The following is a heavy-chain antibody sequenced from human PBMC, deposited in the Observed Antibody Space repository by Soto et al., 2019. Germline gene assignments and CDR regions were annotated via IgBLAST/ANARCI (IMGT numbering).Heavy chain of an antibody. CDR3: AKDLLAYCGGDCYYYYYYGMDV. CDR2: ISYDGSNK. CDR1: GFTFSSYG. J-gene: IGHJ6*02. Sequence: GWSLRLSCAASGFTFSSYGMHWVRQAPGKGLEWVAVISYDGSNKYYADSVKGRFTISRDNSKNTLYLQMNSLRAEDTAVYYCAKDLLAYCGGDCYYYYYYGMDVGGQGTTVTVSS. D-gene: IGHD2-21*02. V-gene: IGHV3-30*18.